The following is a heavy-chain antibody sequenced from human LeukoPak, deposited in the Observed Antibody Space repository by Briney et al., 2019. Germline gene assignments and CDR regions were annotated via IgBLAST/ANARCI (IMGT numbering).Heavy chain of an antibody. CDR3: ASPAAGSSGYSYCFSH. CDR1: GFTFSDYY. V-gene: IGHV3-11*04. Sequence: GGSLRLSCAASGFTFSDYYMSWIRQAPGKGLEWVSYISSSGSTIYYADSVKGRFTISTDNATNSLYLQRNSLRAEDTAVYYCASPAAGSSGYSYCFSHWGQGSLVTVSS. J-gene: IGHJ4*02. CDR2: ISSSGSTI. D-gene: IGHD5-18*01.